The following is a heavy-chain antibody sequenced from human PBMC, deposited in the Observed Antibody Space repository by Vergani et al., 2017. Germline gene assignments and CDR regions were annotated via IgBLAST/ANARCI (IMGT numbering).Heavy chain of an antibody. J-gene: IGHJ6*02. D-gene: IGHD2-2*01. CDR2: ISAYNGNT. CDR3: ARDPDIVVVPAAPYYYYYYCMDV. CDR1: GYTFTSYG. Sequence: QVQLVQSGAEVKKPGASVKVSCKASGYTFTSYGISWVRQAPGQGLEWMGWISAYNGNTNYAEKLQGRVTMTTDTSTSTAYMELRSLRSDDTAVYYCARDPDIVVVPAAPYYYYYYCMDVWGQGTTVTVSS. V-gene: IGHV1-18*04.